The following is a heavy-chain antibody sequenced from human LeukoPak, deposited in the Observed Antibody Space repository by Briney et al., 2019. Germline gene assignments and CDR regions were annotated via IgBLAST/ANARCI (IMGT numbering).Heavy chain of an antibody. J-gene: IGHJ4*02. CDR2: MNPNSGNT. V-gene: IGHV1-8*01. Sequence: ASVKVSCKASGYTFTIYDINWVRQATGQGLEWMGWMNPNSGNTGYAQKFQGRVTMTRNTSISTAYMELSSLRSEDTAVYYCARGQWDGEGYYFDYWGQGTLVTVSS. CDR1: GYTFTIYD. CDR3: ARGQWDGEGYYFDY. D-gene: IGHD2-21*01.